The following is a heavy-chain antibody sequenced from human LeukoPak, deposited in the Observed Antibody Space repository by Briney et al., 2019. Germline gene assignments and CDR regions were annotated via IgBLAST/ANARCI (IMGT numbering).Heavy chain of an antibody. CDR1: GGTFSSYA. Sequence: SVKVSCKASGGTFSSYAISWVRRAPGQGLEWMGGIIPIFGTANYAQKFQGRVTITADESTSTAYMELSSLRSEDTAVYYCARDYFDYDFWSGHDYWGQGTLVTVSS. CDR2: IIPIFGTA. V-gene: IGHV1-69*01. D-gene: IGHD3-3*01. J-gene: IGHJ4*02. CDR3: ARDYFDYDFWSGHDY.